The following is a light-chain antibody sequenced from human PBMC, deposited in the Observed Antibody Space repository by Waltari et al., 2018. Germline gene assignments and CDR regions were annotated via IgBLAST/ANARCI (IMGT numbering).Light chain of an antibody. CDR1: SSAVGGYQS. Sequence: QSALTQPAAVSGSPGQSITISCPGTSSAVGGYQSVSWFQQKPGEVPKLILYEVNNRPSGVSNRFSGSKSGNTASLTISGLQAEDEADYFCSSYTRISTFVFGTGTEVSVL. CDR2: EVN. J-gene: IGLJ1*01. V-gene: IGLV2-14*01. CDR3: SSYTRISTFV.